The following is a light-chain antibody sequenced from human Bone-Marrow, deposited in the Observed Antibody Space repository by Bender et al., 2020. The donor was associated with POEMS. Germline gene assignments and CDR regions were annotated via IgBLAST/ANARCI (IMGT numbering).Light chain of an antibody. CDR3: CSSAGITLI. CDR1: SSDVGSYNL. J-gene: IGLJ2*01. V-gene: IGLV2-23*01. Sequence: QTALTQPASVSGSPGQSSTISCTGTSSDVGSYNLVSWYQQHPGKAPKLMIYEGSKRPSGVSHRFSGSRSGNTASLQISGLQAEDEADYYCCSSAGITLIFGGGTKLTVL. CDR2: EGS.